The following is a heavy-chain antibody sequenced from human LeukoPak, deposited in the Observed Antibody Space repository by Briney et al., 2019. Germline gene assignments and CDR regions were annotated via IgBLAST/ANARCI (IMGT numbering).Heavy chain of an antibody. D-gene: IGHD3-22*01. Sequence: ASVKVSCKASGYTFTSYDINWVRQATGQGLEWMGWMNPNSGNTGYAQKFQGRVTMTRNTSISTAYMELSSLRSEDTAVYYCARGPPHDSSVQGGYGTDVWGQGTTVTVSS. J-gene: IGHJ6*02. CDR1: GYTFTSYD. CDR2: MNPNSGNT. CDR3: ARGPPHDSSVQGGYGTDV. V-gene: IGHV1-8*01.